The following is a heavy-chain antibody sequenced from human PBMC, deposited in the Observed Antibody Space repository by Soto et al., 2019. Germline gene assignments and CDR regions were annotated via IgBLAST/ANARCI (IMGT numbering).Heavy chain of an antibody. CDR3: ARVPTTFPDR. D-gene: IGHD2-2*01. J-gene: IGHJ4*02. CDR2: ILSSSGSI. V-gene: IGHV3-21*01. CDR1: GLTFSSFS. Sequence: GGSLRLSCAASGLTFSSFSFNWVRQAPGKGLEWVSFILSSSGSIYYADSVKGRFTISRDNAKNSLYLQMNSLKDEDTAVYYCARVPTTFPDRWGQGTLVTVSS.